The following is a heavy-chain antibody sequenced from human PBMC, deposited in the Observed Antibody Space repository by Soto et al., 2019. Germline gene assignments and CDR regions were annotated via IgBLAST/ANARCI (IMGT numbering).Heavy chain of an antibody. CDR2: IYWDDDK. CDR1: GFSLSTRGVG. CDR3: AHRQYCGGDCSGYFQH. D-gene: IGHD2-21*01. J-gene: IGHJ1*01. Sequence: QITLKESGPPLVKPTQTLTLTCSFSGFSLSTRGVGVGWIRQPPGKALEWLAVIYWDDDKRYSPSLKSRLTITKDTSKNQVVLAMTNMDPVDTATYYCAHRQYCGGDCSGYFQHWGQGTLVTVSS. V-gene: IGHV2-5*02.